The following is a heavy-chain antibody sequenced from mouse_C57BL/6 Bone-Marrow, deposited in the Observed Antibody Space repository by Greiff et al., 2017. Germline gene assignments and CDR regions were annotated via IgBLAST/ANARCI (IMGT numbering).Heavy chain of an antibody. V-gene: IGHV1-9*01. J-gene: IGHJ4*01. Sequence: VQLQQPGAELVKPGASVKLSCKATGYTFTGYWIEWVKQRPGHGLEWIGEILPGSGSTNYNEKFKGKATFTADTSSNTAYMQLSSLTTEDSAIYYCAGSTVAPYYAMDYWGQGTSVTVSS. CDR1: GYTFTGYW. D-gene: IGHD1-1*01. CDR2: ILPGSGST. CDR3: AGSTVAPYYAMDY.